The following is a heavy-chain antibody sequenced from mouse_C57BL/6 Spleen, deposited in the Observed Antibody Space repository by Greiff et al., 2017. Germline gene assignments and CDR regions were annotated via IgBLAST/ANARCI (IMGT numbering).Heavy chain of an antibody. D-gene: IGHD1-1*01. CDR2: IWTGGGT. CDR3: ASDYYGSAGFAY. CDR1: GFSLTSYA. J-gene: IGHJ3*01. V-gene: IGHV2-9-1*01. Sequence: VMLVESGPGLVAPSQSLSITCTVSGFSLTSYAISWVRQPPGKGLEWLGVIWTGGGTNYNSALKSRLSISKDNSKSQVFLKMNSLQTDDTARYYCASDYYGSAGFAYWGQGTLVTVSA.